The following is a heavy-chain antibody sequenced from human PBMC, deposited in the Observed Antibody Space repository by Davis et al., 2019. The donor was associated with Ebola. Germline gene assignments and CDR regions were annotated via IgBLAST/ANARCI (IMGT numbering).Heavy chain of an antibody. J-gene: IGHJ5*02. CDR1: GFTFSSYA. CDR3: ARVNVLTGYSRFDP. CDR2: INWNGGST. D-gene: IGHD3-9*01. Sequence: PGGSLRLSCAASGFTFSSYAMSWVRQAPGKGLEWVSGINWNGGSTGYADSVKGRFTISRDNAKSSLYLQMNSLRAEDTALYHCARVNVLTGYSRFDPWGQGTQVTVSS. V-gene: IGHV3-20*01.